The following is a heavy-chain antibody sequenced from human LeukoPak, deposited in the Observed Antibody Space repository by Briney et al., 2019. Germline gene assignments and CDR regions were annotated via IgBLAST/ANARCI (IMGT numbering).Heavy chain of an antibody. V-gene: IGHV5-51*01. CDR1: GYIFTHYW. J-gene: IGHJ5*02. CDR3: ARQSRDGSKTRGYFFDH. CDR2: IYPADSDT. D-gene: IGHD3-10*01. Sequence: GESPKISCQVSGYIFTHYWIGWVRQMPGKGLESMGIIYPADSDTTYSPSFQGQVTISADKSIDTVYLQWSSLKASDTAMYYCARQSRDGSKTRGYFFDHWGQGTLVTVSS.